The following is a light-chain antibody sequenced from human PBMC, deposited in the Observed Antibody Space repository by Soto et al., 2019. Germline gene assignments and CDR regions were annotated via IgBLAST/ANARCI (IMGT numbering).Light chain of an antibody. CDR2: GAS. CDR1: QNVRSN. V-gene: IGKV3-15*01. CDR3: QQYNNRWT. J-gene: IGKJ1*01. Sequence: EVVMTQFPATLSVSPGGRATLSCRASQNVRSNLAWYQQKPGQAPRLLIYGASTRATGIPARFSGSGSGTEFTLTISNLQSEDVAVYYCQQYNNRWTFGLGTKVDIK.